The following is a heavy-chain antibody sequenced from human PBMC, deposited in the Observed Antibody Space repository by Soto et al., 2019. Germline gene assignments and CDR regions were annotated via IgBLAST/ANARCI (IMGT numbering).Heavy chain of an antibody. CDR1: GGSISNYY. D-gene: IGHD3-22*01. CDR3: ARDGLITLSNYGFDD. Sequence: PSETLSLTCTVSGGSISNYYWSWLRQPPGKGLEWIGHIYYSRSTNYNPSLKSRLTISVDTSKNQFSLKLDSVTAADTAVYYCARDGLITLSNYGFDDWGQGTLVTVSS. J-gene: IGHJ5*02. V-gene: IGHV4-59*12. CDR2: IYYSRST.